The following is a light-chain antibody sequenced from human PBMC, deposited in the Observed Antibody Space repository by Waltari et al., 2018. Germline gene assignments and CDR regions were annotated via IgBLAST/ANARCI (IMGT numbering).Light chain of an antibody. V-gene: IGKV1-NL1*01. CDR3: QQYFRIPFT. CDR1: QAISHS. Sequence: VQLTQSPSSPSGSIGDRVTTTCRASQAISHSLAWYQEKPGKVPKLLIYASSRLESGVPSRFSGSGSGTGYTLTISSLQAEDFATYYCQQYFRIPFTFGGGTKVDIK. CDR2: ASS. J-gene: IGKJ4*01.